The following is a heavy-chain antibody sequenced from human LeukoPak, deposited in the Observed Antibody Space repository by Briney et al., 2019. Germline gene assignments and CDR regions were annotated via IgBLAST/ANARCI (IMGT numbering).Heavy chain of an antibody. Sequence: GGSLRLSCAASGFTFSNYAMSWVRQAPGKGLEGVSDINSSGGDTYYADSVKGRFTISRDNSKNTLYLQMSSLRAEDTAVFSCGRLTYSGHNVFDIWGRGTMVTVSS. CDR2: INSSGGDT. V-gene: IGHV3-23*01. J-gene: IGHJ3*02. CDR3: GRLTYSGHNVFDI. CDR1: GFTFSNYA. D-gene: IGHD2-21*01.